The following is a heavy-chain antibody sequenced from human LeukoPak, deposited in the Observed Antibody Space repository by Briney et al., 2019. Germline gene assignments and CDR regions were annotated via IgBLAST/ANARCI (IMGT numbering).Heavy chain of an antibody. CDR3: ARVGPLNYYGSGSSDG. CDR1: GFTFSSYS. J-gene: IGHJ4*02. Sequence: GGSLRLSCAASGFTFSSYSMNWVRQAPGKGLEWVSSISSSSSYIYYADSVKGRFTISRDNAKNSLDLQMNSLRAEDTAVYYCARVGPLNYYGSGSSDGGGQGTLVAVSS. D-gene: IGHD3-10*01. V-gene: IGHV3-21*01. CDR2: ISSSSSYI.